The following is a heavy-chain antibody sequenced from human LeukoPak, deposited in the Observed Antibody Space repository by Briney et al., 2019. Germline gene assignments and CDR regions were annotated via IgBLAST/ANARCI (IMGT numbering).Heavy chain of an antibody. J-gene: IGHJ5*02. Sequence: ASVKVSCKASGGTFSSYAISWVRQAPGQGLEWMGWMNPNSGNTGYAQKFQGRVTITRNTSISTAYMELSSLRSEDTAVYYCARAGYSGSWFDPWGQGTLVTVSS. D-gene: IGHD1-26*01. CDR1: GGTFSSYA. V-gene: IGHV1-8*03. CDR2: MNPNSGNT. CDR3: ARAGYSGSWFDP.